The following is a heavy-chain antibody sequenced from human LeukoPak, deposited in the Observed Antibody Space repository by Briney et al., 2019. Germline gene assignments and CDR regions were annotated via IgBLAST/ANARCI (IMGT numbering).Heavy chain of an antibody. Sequence: GASVKVSCKGSGGTFSSYAISWVRQAPGQGLEWMGGIIPIFGTANYAQKFQGRVTITTDESTRTAYMELSSLRSEDTAVYYCARARDIVVVPAALPVGFDYWGQGTLVTVSS. CDR3: ARARDIVVVPAALPVGFDY. J-gene: IGHJ4*02. V-gene: IGHV1-69*05. D-gene: IGHD2-2*02. CDR2: IIPIFGTA. CDR1: GGTFSSYA.